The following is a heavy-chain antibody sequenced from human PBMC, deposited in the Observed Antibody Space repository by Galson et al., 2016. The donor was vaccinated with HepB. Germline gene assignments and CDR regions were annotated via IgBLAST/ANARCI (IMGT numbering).Heavy chain of an antibody. CDR2: ISSSSKYI. V-gene: IGHV3-21*01. CDR1: GFTFSNYY. J-gene: IGHJ5*02. CDR3: ARDRGIAAGGWFDP. Sequence: SLRLSCAASGFTFSNYYMHWVRQAPGRGLEWVSSISSSSKYIYYADSMKGRFTISRDNANNSLLLQMESLRADDTAVYYCARDRGIAAGGWFDPWGQGTQVTVSS. D-gene: IGHD6-13*01.